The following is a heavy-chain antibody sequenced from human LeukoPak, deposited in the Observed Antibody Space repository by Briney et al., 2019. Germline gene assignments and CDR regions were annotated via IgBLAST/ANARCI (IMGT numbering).Heavy chain of an antibody. CDR2: IFSGGET. CDR1: GFTFSDYY. CDR3: ARDTDYYGSGRQGYFDH. Sequence: PGGSLRLSCAASGFTFSDYYMSWIRQAPGKGLEWVSLIFSGGETYSADSVKGRFAISKDNSKNTLHLQMNSLRVEDTAMYYCARDTDYYGSGRQGYFDHWGQGTLVTVSS. J-gene: IGHJ1*01. V-gene: IGHV3-66*01. D-gene: IGHD3-10*01.